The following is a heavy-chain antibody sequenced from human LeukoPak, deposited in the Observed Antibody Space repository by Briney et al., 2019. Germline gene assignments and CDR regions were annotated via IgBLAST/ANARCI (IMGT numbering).Heavy chain of an antibody. V-gene: IGHV4-59*08. CDR1: GGSISSYY. CDR2: IYYSGST. J-gene: IGHJ4*02. Sequence: SETLSLTCTVSGGSISSYYWSWIRQPPGKGLEWIGYIYYSGSTNYNPSLKSRVTISVDTSKNQFSLKLSSVTAADTAVYYCAHYDFWSGYFHWGQGTLVTVSS. D-gene: IGHD3-3*01. CDR3: AHYDFWSGYFH.